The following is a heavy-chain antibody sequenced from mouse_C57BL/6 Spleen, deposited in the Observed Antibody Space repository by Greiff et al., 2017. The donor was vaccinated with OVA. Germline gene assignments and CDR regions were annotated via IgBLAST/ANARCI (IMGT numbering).Heavy chain of an antibody. J-gene: IGHJ1*03. CDR1: GYAFSRSW. V-gene: IGHV1-82*01. D-gene: IGHD1-1*01. CDR3: ARPLYYGSSYGYFDV. Sequence: QVQLQQSGPELVKPGASVKISCKASGYAFSRSWMNWVKQRPGKGLEWIGRIYPGDGDTTYNGKFKGKATLTADKSSSTAYMQLSSLTSEDSAVYFCARPLYYGSSYGYFDVWGTGTTVTVAS. CDR2: IYPGDGDT.